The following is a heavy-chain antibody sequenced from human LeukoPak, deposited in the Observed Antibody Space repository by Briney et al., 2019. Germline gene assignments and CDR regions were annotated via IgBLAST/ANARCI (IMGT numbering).Heavy chain of an antibody. Sequence: ASVKVSCKASGYTFTNYYIHWVRQAPGQGLEWMGIINPSGGSTSYAQKFQGRVTMTRDTSTSTVYMELSSLRSEDTAVYYCASGREKVLLWTPLDYWGQGTLVTVSS. D-gene: IGHD3-10*01. J-gene: IGHJ4*02. CDR2: INPSGGST. CDR1: GYTFTNYY. V-gene: IGHV1-46*01. CDR3: ASGREKVLLWTPLDY.